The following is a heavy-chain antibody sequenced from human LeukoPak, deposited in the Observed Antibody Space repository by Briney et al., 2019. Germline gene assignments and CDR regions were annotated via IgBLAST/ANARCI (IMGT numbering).Heavy chain of an antibody. J-gene: IGHJ4*02. D-gene: IGHD4-11*01. Sequence: GGSLRLSCAASGFTFSRSGMHWVRQAPGQGLEWVAAISYDGSNKYYADSVKGRFTISRDNSKNTLYLQMNSLRVEDTAVYYCAKGGWGDYSILYYFDYWGQGTLVTVSS. CDR1: GFTFSRSG. V-gene: IGHV3-30*18. CDR2: ISYDGSNK. CDR3: AKGGWGDYSILYYFDY.